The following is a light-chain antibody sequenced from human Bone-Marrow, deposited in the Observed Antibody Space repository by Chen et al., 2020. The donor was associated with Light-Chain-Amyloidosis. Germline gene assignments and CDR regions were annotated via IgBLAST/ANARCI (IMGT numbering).Light chain of an antibody. J-gene: IGLJ2*01. CDR1: NIGSTS. Sequence: SYVLTQPSPVTVAPGQTATSACGGNNIGSTSVHWYQQTPGQAPLLVVYDDSDRPSGIPERLSGSNSGNTATLTISRVEAGDEADYYWQVWDRSSDRPVFGGGTKLTVL. CDR3: QVWDRSSDRPV. V-gene: IGLV3-21*02. CDR2: DDS.